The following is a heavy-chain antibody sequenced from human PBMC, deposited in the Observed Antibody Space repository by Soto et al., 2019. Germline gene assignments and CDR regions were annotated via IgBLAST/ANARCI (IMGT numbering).Heavy chain of an antibody. CDR1: GYTFTDYR. CDR3: ARERGA. CDR2: INPSGGST. Sequence: QVQLVQSGAEVKEPGASVKVSCKASGYTFTDYRMHWVRQAPGQGLEWMGMINPSGGSTSYAQKFQGRVTMTRDTSTSTVCMELSRLRSEATAVYYCARERGAWGQGTLVTVSS. D-gene: IGHD1-26*01. J-gene: IGHJ4*02. V-gene: IGHV1-46*01.